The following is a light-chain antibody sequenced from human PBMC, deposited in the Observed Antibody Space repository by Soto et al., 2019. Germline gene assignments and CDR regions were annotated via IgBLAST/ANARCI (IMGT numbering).Light chain of an antibody. CDR2: DDR. J-gene: IGLJ2*01. V-gene: IGLV3-21*02. CDR3: QLWDSNSDHVV. CDR1: NIGRKS. Sequence: VLTQPPSVSVAPGQTARITGGGSNIGRKSGHWYQQKPGQAPVVVVYDDRDRPSGIPERFSGSNSGNTATLTISRVEAGDEADYYCQLWDSNSDHVVFGGGTKLTVL.